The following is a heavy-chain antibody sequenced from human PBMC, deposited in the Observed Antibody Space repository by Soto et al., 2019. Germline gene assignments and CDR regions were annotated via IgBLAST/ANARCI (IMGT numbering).Heavy chain of an antibody. CDR1: GFTFSDSV. J-gene: IGHJ3*02. CDR3: TGSMSFAFDI. CDR2: ITSTADTYAT. V-gene: IGHV3-73*01. Sequence: EVQLVESGGGLVQPGGSLKLSCAASGFTFSDSVMHWVRQVSGKGLEWVGRITSTADTYATAYAASVKGRFTVSRDDSKNTAYLQMNSLKTEDTAAYYCTGSMSFAFDIWGQGTMVHVSS.